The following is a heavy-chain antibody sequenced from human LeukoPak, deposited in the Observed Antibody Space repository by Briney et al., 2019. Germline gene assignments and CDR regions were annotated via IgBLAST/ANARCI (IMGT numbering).Heavy chain of an antibody. CDR1: GFTFSSYA. D-gene: IGHD1-26*01. Sequence: GGSLRLSCAASGFTFSSYAMSWARQAPGKGLEWVSPISGSGGSTYYADSVKGRFTISTDNSKNTLYLQMNSLRAEDTAVYYCAREWELGDWFDPWGQGTLVTVSS. CDR2: ISGSGGST. V-gene: IGHV3-23*01. CDR3: AREWELGDWFDP. J-gene: IGHJ5*02.